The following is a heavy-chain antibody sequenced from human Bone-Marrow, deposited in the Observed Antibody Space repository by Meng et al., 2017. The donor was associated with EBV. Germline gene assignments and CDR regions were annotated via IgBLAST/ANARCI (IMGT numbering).Heavy chain of an antibody. CDR2: IYHSGST. Sequence: QVQLQESGPRLVKPSGPLSLTCAVSGGSISTRNYWSWVRQPPGKGLEWIGEIYHSGSTSYNPSLKSRVTILVDKSKNQFSLKLTSVNAADTAVYYCTRTSCSGDNCYALDTWGQGTLVTVSS. D-gene: IGHD2-15*01. CDR1: GGSISTRNY. J-gene: IGHJ5*02. CDR3: TRTSCSGDNCYALDT. V-gene: IGHV4-4*02.